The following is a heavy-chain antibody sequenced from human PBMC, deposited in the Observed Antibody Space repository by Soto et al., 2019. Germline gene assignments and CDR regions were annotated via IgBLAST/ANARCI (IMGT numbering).Heavy chain of an antibody. Sequence: QVQLVQSGAEVKKPGSSVKVSCKASGGTFSSYAISWVRQAPGQGLEWMGGIIPIFGTANYAQKFQGRVTITADESTSXXYXEXXSLRSEDTAVYYCATYYYDSSAHYGGFSYYYGMDVWGQGTTVTVSS. V-gene: IGHV1-69*12. CDR2: IIPIFGTA. J-gene: IGHJ6*02. CDR3: ATYYYDSSAHYGGFSYYYGMDV. CDR1: GGTFSSYA. D-gene: IGHD3-22*01.